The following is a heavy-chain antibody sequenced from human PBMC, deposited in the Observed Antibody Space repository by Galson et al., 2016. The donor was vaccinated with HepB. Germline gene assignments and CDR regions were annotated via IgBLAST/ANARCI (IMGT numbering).Heavy chain of an antibody. CDR1: GFTFRAYA. V-gene: IGHV3-23*01. D-gene: IGHD3-9*01. CDR2: ISGTGYI. CDR3: AKNGVYYDPLTGHFDY. J-gene: IGHJ4*02. Sequence: SLRLSCAASGFTFRAYAMNWVRQAPGKGLEWVSSISGTGYIYYADSVQGRFTISRDDSKNTVYLQMDSLRAEGTAVYYCAKNGVYYDPLTGHFDYWGQGTPVTVSS.